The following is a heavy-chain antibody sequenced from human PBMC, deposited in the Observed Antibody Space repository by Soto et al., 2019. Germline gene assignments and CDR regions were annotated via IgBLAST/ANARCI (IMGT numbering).Heavy chain of an antibody. CDR3: ARSVAGRGVYYYYGMDV. Sequence: QVQLVQSGAEVKKPGASVKVSCKASGYTFTGYYMHWVLQAPGQGLEWMGRINPNSGGTNYAQKFQGWVTMTRDTSISTAYMELSRLRSDDTAVYYCARSVAGRGVYYYYGMDVWGQGTTVTVSS. D-gene: IGHD6-19*01. J-gene: IGHJ6*02. CDR2: INPNSGGT. CDR1: GYTFTGYY. V-gene: IGHV1-2*04.